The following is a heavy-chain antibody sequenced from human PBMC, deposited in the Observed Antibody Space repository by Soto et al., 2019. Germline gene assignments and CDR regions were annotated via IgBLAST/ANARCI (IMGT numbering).Heavy chain of an antibody. D-gene: IGHD5-18*01. CDR3: AREEVYSYGYDY. J-gene: IGHJ4*02. Sequence: SETLSLTCTVSGGSICSYYWSWIRQPPGKGLEWIGNIYYSGSTNYNPSLKSRVTISVDTSKNQFSLKLISVTAADTAVYYCAREEVYSYGYDYWGQGPLVTFSS. V-gene: IGHV4-59*01. CDR2: IYYSGST. CDR1: GGSICSYY.